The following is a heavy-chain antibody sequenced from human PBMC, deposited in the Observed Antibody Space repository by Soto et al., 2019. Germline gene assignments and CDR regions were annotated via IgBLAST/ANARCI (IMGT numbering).Heavy chain of an antibody. CDR1: GYSISSGYY. J-gene: IGHJ2*01. Sequence: PSETLSLTCAVSGYSISSGYYWGWIRQSPGKGLEWIGSIYHSGSTYYNPSLKSRVTISVDTSKNQFSLKLSSVTAADTAVYYCARKNVVDWYLHLWGRGTMVTV. CDR3: ARKNVVDWYLHL. D-gene: IGHD2-15*01. CDR2: IYHSGST. V-gene: IGHV4-38-2*01.